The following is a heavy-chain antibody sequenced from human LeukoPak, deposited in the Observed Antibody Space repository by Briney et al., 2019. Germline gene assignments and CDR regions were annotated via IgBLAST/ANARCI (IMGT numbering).Heavy chain of an antibody. D-gene: IGHD3-22*01. CDR3: ARDRDYDSSGSTQPNWFDP. V-gene: IGHV1-46*01. Sequence: ASVKVSCKASGYTFTSYYMHWVRQAPGQGLEWMGIINPSGGSTSYAQKFQGRVTVTRDMSTSTVYMELSSLRSEDTAVYYCARDRDYDSSGSTQPNWFDPWGQGTLVTVSS. CDR2: INPSGGST. CDR1: GYTFTSYY. J-gene: IGHJ5*02.